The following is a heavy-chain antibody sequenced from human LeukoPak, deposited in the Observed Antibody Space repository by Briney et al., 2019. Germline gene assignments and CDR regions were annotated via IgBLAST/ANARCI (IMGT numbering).Heavy chain of an antibody. V-gene: IGHV3-21*01. CDR1: GSTFSSYS. CDR2: ISSSSSYI. CDR3: ARDQRDGDYDFDY. D-gene: IGHD4-17*01. Sequence: GGSLRLSCAASGSTFSSYSMNWVRQAPGKGLEWVSSISSSSSYIYYADSVKGRFTISRDNAKNSLYLQMNSLRAEDTAVYYCARDQRDGDYDFDYWGQGTLVTVSS. J-gene: IGHJ4*02.